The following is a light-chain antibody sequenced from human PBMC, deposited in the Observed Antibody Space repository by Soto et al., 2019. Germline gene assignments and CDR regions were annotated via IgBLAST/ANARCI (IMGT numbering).Light chain of an antibody. Sequence: DIQMTQSPSSLSASVGARVTITCRASQGISTYLNWYQQKPGKAPKLLIYAASSFQSGVPSRFSGSRSATDITRTISSLHTEDFATYSWQQSYTTTWTFGKGTKVYIK. J-gene: IGKJ1*01. CDR2: AAS. CDR1: QGISTY. CDR3: QQSYTTTWT. V-gene: IGKV1-39*01.